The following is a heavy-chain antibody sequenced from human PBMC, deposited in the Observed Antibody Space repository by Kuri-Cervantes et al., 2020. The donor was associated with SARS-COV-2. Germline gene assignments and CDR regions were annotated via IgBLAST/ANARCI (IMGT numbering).Heavy chain of an antibody. Sequence: LSLTCAASGFTFSNYAMHWVRQAPGKGLEWVAVISYDGSNKYYADSVKGRFTISRDNSKNTVYLQMNSLRADDTAVYYCARAGGFASFDYWGQGTLVTVSS. D-gene: IGHD1-26*01. V-gene: IGHV3-30-3*01. J-gene: IGHJ4*02. CDR1: GFTFSNYA. CDR3: ARAGGFASFDY. CDR2: ISYDGSNK.